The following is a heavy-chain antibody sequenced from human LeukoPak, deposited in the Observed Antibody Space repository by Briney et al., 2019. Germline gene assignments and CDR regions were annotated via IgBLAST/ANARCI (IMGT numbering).Heavy chain of an antibody. D-gene: IGHD1-7*01. CDR2: INPNSGGT. V-gene: IGHV1-2*02. J-gene: IGHJ4*02. CDR3: AREGDTNYALFDY. Sequence: GASVKVSCKASGYTFTGYYMHWVRQAPGQGLEWMGWINPNSGGTNYAQKFQGRVTMTRDTSISTAYMELRSLRSDDTAVYYCAREGDTNYALFDYWGQGTLVTVSS. CDR1: GYTFTGYY.